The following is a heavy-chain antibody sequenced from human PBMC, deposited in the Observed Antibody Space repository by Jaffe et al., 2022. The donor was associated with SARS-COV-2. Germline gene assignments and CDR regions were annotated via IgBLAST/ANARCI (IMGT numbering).Heavy chain of an antibody. CDR2: ISWDGGST. CDR3: AKDQGGYYYYGMDV. CDR1: GFTFDDYT. Sequence: EVQLVESGGVVVQPGGSLRLSCAASGFTFDDYTMHWVRQAPGKGLEWVSLISWDGGSTYYADSVKGRFTISRDNSKNSLYLQMNSLRTEDTALYYCAKDQGGYYYYGMDVWGQGTTVTVSS. J-gene: IGHJ6*02. D-gene: IGHD3-16*01. V-gene: IGHV3-43*01.